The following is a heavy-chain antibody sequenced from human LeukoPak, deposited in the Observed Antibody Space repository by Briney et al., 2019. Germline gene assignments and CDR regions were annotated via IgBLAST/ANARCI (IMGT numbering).Heavy chain of an antibody. CDR2: MSGSGSST. CDR3: TRDQNFYGSGRGFDP. D-gene: IGHD3-10*01. V-gene: IGHV3-23*01. Sequence: GGSLRLSCAASGFTFGNYAMTWVRQAPGKGLEWVSSMSGSGSSTYFADSVKGRFTISRDNAKNSLYLQMNSLRAEDTAIYYCTRDQNFYGSGRGFDPWGQGTLVTVSS. J-gene: IGHJ5*02. CDR1: GFTFGNYA.